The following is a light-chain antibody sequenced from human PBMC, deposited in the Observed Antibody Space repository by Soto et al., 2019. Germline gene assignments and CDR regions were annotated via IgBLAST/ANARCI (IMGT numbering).Light chain of an antibody. Sequence: ETVMTQSPATLSVSPGERATLSCRASQSVSRKLAWYQQKPGQAPRLLMNAASTRAAGIPTRFRGSGSGTEFTLTIASLQYEDLAVYSCQQYSDWHPTLRQGTKVDLK. V-gene: IGKV3-15*01. CDR3: QQYSDWHPT. CDR1: QSVSRK. J-gene: IGKJ1*01. CDR2: AAS.